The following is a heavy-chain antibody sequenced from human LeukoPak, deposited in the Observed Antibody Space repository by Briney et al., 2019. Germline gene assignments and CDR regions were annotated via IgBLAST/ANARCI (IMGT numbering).Heavy chain of an antibody. CDR3: ARGRYHMDV. J-gene: IGHJ6*03. CDR1: GFTFSSYA. CDR2: ISYDGSNK. Sequence: PGGSLRLSCAASGFTFSSYAMLWVRQAPGKGLEWVAVISYDGSNKYYADSVKGRFTISRDNSKNTLYLQMNSLRAEDTAVYYCARGRYHMDVWGKGTTVTVSS. D-gene: IGHD1-14*01. V-gene: IGHV3-30*01.